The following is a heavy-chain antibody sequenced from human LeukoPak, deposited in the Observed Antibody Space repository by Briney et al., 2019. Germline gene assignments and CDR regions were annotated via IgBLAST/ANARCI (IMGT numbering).Heavy chain of an antibody. CDR3: ARGYSSSWYGWGAFDI. D-gene: IGHD6-13*01. Sequence: PGGSLRLSCAAAGFTFSSHAMTWVRQAPGKGLEWVSSISSSSSYIYYADSVKGRFTISRDNAKNSLYLQMNSLRAEDTAVYYCARGYSSSWYGWGAFDIWGQGTMVTVSS. J-gene: IGHJ3*02. CDR1: GFTFSSHA. V-gene: IGHV3-21*01. CDR2: ISSSSSYI.